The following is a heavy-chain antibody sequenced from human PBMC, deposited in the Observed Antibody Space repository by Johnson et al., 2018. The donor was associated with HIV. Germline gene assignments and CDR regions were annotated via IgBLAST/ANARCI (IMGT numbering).Heavy chain of an antibody. D-gene: IGHD6-13*01. Sequence: VQLLESGGGLVQPGGSPRLSCAASGFIFSNYWMSWVRQAPGKGLEWLANIKEDGSEDYYVDSLKGRFTISRDNAKNSLYLQMNSLRAEDTAVYYCARAAYSSSWYGGAFDIWGQGTMVTVSS. CDR2: IKEDGSED. CDR1: GFIFSNYW. CDR3: ARAAYSSSWYGGAFDI. J-gene: IGHJ3*02. V-gene: IGHV3-7*05.